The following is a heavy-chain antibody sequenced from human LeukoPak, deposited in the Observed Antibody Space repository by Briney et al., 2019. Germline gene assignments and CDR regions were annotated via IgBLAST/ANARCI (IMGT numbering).Heavy chain of an antibody. CDR3: VKAPGLWFGERLAFDI. J-gene: IGHJ3*02. CDR2: ISYDGSNK. Sequence: GGSLRLSCAASGFTFSSYGMHWVRQAPGKGLEWVAVISYDGSNKYYADSVKGRFTISRDNSKNTLYLQMSSLRAEDTAVYYCVKAPGLWFGERLAFDIWGQGTMVTVSS. CDR1: GFTFSSYG. V-gene: IGHV3-30*18. D-gene: IGHD3-10*01.